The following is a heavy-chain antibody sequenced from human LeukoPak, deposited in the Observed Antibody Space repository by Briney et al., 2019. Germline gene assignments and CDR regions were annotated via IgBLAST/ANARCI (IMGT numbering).Heavy chain of an antibody. CDR3: ARKGDSSSWFANAFDI. J-gene: IGHJ3*02. D-gene: IGHD6-13*01. CDR1: GYTFRNYG. Sequence: ASVKVSCKASGYTFRNYGITWVRRAPGQGLEWMGWISAYNGNANYAQKPRGRVTMTTDTSTGTAYMELRSLRSDDTAVYYCARKGDSSSWFANAFDIWGQGTMVTVSS. V-gene: IGHV1-18*04. CDR2: ISAYNGNA.